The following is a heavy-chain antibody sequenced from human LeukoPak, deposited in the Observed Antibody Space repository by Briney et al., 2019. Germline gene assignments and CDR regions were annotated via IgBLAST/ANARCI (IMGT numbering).Heavy chain of an antibody. Sequence: SGGSLRLSCAASGFTFSSYWMSWVRQAPGKGLEWVANIKQDGSEKYYVDSVKGRFTISRDNAKNSLYLQMNSLRAEDTAVYYCARVIGYYDSSAPDAFDIWGQGTMVTVSS. J-gene: IGHJ3*02. D-gene: IGHD3-22*01. V-gene: IGHV3-7*01. CDR2: IKQDGSEK. CDR3: ARVIGYYDSSAPDAFDI. CDR1: GFTFSSYW.